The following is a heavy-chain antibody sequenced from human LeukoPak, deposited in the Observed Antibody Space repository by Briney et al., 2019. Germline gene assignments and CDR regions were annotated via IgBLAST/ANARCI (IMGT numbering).Heavy chain of an antibody. J-gene: IGHJ4*02. CDR2: ISGSGGST. D-gene: IGHD2-15*01. CDR3: AKGSAAGYCSGGSCYYGYYFDY. CDR1: GFTFSSYA. V-gene: IGHV3-23*01. Sequence: SGGSLRLSCAASGFTFSSYAMSWVRQAPGKGLEWASAISGSGGSTYYADSVKGRFTISRDNSKNTLYLQMNSLRAEDTAVYYCAKGSAAGYCSGGSCYYGYYFDYWGQGTLVTVSS.